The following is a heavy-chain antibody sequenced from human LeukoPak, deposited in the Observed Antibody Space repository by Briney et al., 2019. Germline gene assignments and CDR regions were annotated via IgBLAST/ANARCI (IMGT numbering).Heavy chain of an antibody. D-gene: IGHD6-13*01. CDR3: ARGLGRQQLVSPFDY. V-gene: IGHV4-38-2*02. Sequence: PLETLSLTCTVSGYSISSGYYWGWIRQPPGKGLEWLASIYHSGTIYYNPSLKSRVTISVDTSKNQFSLKLTSVTAADTAVYYCARGLGRQQLVSPFDYWGQGTLVTVSS. CDR2: IYHSGTI. J-gene: IGHJ4*02. CDR1: GYSISSGYY.